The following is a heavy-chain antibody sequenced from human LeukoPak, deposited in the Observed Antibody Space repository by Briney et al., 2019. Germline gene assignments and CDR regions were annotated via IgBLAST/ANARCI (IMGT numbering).Heavy chain of an antibody. CDR3: ARCPGIAAAEAFDI. Sequence: ASVKVSCKASGYTFSDYYMHWVRQAPGQGLEWMGRINPNSSGTNSAQKFQGRVTMTRDTSISTAYMELSRLRSDDTAVYYCARCPGIAAAEAFDIWGQGTMVTVSS. D-gene: IGHD6-13*01. V-gene: IGHV1-2*02. J-gene: IGHJ3*02. CDR1: GYTFSDYY. CDR2: INPNSSGT.